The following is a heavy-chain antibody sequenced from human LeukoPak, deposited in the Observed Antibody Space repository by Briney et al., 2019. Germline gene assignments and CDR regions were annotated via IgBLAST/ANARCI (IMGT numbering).Heavy chain of an antibody. CDR2: ISAYNGNT. CDR1: GYTFTTFA. J-gene: IGHJ5*02. D-gene: IGHD2-21*02. CDR3: ARAFLEVTDRGVLRLGWFDP. V-gene: IGHV1-18*01. Sequence: ASVKVSCKASGYTFTTFAISWVRQAPGQGLEWMGWISAYNGNTNYAQKLQGRVTMTTDTSTSTAYMELRSLRSDDTAVYYCARAFLEVTDRGVLRLGWFDPWGQGTLVTVSS.